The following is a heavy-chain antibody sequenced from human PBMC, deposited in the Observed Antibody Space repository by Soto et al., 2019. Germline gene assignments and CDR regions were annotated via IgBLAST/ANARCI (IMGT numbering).Heavy chain of an antibody. CDR2: INHSGST. CDR3: ARVWGYCSGGSCYKDYYYYMDV. D-gene: IGHD2-15*01. Sequence: SETLSLTCAVYGGSFSGYYWSWIRQPPGKGLEWIGEINHSGSTNYNPSLKSRVTISVDTSKNQFSLKLSSVTAADTAVYYCARVWGYCSGGSCYKDYYYYMDVWGKGTTVTVSS. J-gene: IGHJ6*03. V-gene: IGHV4-34*01. CDR1: GGSFSGYY.